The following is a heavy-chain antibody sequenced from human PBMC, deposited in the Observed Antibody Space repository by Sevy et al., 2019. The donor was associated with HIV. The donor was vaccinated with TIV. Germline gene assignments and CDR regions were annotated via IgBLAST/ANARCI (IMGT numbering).Heavy chain of an antibody. CDR1: GFTFRSYT. Sequence: GGSRRLSCVASGFTFRSYTMKWVRQAPGKGLECVSSISSSGSYIYYADSVKGRFTISRDDAKNSLYLQMNTLRAEDAALYYCARVRPYDTSDFDYWGQGTLVTVSS. J-gene: IGHJ4*02. CDR2: ISSSGSYI. V-gene: IGHV3-21*01. D-gene: IGHD3-22*01. CDR3: ARVRPYDTSDFDY.